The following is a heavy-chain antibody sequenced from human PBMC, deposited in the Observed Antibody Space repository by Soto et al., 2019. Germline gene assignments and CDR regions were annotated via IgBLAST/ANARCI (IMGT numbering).Heavy chain of an antibody. CDR1: GGSISSSSYY. CDR3: ARLLRGYSYSLYYYYGMDV. CDR2: IYYSGST. Sequence: SETLSLTCTVSGGSISSSSYYWGWIRQPPGKGLEWIGSIYYSGSTYYNPSLKSRVTISVDTSKNQFSLKLSSVTAADTAVYYCARLLRGYSYSLYYYYGMDVWGQGTTVTV. D-gene: IGHD5-18*01. J-gene: IGHJ6*02. V-gene: IGHV4-39*01.